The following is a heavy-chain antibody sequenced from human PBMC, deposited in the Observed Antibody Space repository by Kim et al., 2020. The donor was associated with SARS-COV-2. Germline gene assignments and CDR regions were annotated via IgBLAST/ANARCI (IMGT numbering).Heavy chain of an antibody. D-gene: IGHD4-17*01. J-gene: IGHJ4*02. CDR3: AKDLGPARDPTTVVTPTDY. CDR1: GFTFSSYA. V-gene: IGHV3-23*01. CDR2: ISGSGGST. Sequence: GGSLRLSCAASGFTFSSYAMSWVRQAPGKGLEWVSAISGSGGSTYYADSVKGRFTISRDNSKNTLYLQMNSLRAEDTAVYYCAKDLGPARDPTTVVTPTDYWGQGTLVTVSS.